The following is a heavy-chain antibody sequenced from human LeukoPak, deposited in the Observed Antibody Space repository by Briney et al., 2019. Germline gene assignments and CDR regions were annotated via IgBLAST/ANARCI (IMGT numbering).Heavy chain of an antibody. CDR2: INHSGST. V-gene: IGHV4-34*01. Sequence: PSETLSLTCAVYGGSFSGYYWSWIRQPPGKGLEWIGEINHSGSTNYNPFLKSRVTISVDTSKNQFSLKLSSVTAADTAVYYCARGIAAASGDAFDIWGQGTMVTVSS. CDR3: ARGIAAASGDAFDI. CDR1: GGSFSGYY. D-gene: IGHD6-13*01. J-gene: IGHJ3*02.